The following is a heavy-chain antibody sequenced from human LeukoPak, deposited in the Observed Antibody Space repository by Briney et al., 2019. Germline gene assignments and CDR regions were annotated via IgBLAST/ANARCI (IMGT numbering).Heavy chain of an antibody. Sequence: GGSLRLSCAASGFTFSSYWMHWVRQAPGKGLVWVSRINSDGSSTSYANSVKGRFTISRDNAKNTLYLQMNSLRAEDTAVYYCARAPYTAMVLDAFDIWGQGTMVTVSS. CDR2: INSDGSST. V-gene: IGHV3-74*01. D-gene: IGHD5-18*01. CDR3: ARAPYTAMVLDAFDI. CDR1: GFTFSSYW. J-gene: IGHJ3*02.